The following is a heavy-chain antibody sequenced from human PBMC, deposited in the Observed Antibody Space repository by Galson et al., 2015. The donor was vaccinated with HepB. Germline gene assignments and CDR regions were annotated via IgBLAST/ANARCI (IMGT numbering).Heavy chain of an antibody. J-gene: IGHJ5*02. D-gene: IGHD2-2*01. V-gene: IGHV4-31*03. Sequence: TLSLTCTVSDASISTADYYWSWTRQHPGKGLEWIGHINYSGSTYFNPSLKSRVSMSIDTSENQFSMKLISVTAADTAIYYCARAAYCSRTSCLFDPWGQGTLVTVSS. CDR3: ARAAYCSRTSCLFDP. CDR1: DASISTADYY. CDR2: INYSGST.